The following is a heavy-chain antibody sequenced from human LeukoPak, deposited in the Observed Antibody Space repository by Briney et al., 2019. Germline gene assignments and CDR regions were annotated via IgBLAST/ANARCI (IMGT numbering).Heavy chain of an antibody. Sequence: ASVKVSCKASGYTFTSYDINWVRQATGQGLEWMGWMNPNSGNTGYAQKFQGRVTMTRNTSISTAYMELSSLRSEDTAVYYCARGGYHDSSGYPNSNDYWGQGTLVTVSS. V-gene: IGHV1-8*01. J-gene: IGHJ4*02. CDR1: GYTFTSYD. D-gene: IGHD3-22*01. CDR3: ARGGYHDSSGYPNSNDY. CDR2: MNPNSGNT.